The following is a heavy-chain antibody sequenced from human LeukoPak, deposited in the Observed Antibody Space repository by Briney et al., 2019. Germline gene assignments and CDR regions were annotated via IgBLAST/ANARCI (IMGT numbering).Heavy chain of an antibody. D-gene: IGHD3-3*02. CDR2: ISSSSSYI. J-gene: IGHJ6*03. CDR3: ARELAGYGGDHNYYYMDV. Sequence: GGSLRLSCAASGFTFSSYSMNWVRQAPGKGLEWVSSISSSSSYIFYADSVKGRFTISRDNAKNSLYLQMNSLRAEDTAVYYCARELAGYGGDHNYYYMDVWGKGTTVTVSS. CDR1: GFTFSSYS. V-gene: IGHV3-21*01.